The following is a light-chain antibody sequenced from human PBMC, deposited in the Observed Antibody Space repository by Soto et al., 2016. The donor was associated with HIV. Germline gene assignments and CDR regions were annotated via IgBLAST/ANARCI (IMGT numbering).Light chain of an antibody. V-gene: IGKV1-6*01. J-gene: IGKJ2*03. CDR1: QGIKNE. Sequence: AIQMIQSPSSLSASVGDRVTITCRASQGIKNELGWYQQKPGEAPKLLIYSASTLGSGVPLRFSGSGSGTDFTLTISSLQPEDSASYFCLQDYSYPYSFGQGTKLEI. CDR3: LQDYSYPYS. CDR2: SAS.